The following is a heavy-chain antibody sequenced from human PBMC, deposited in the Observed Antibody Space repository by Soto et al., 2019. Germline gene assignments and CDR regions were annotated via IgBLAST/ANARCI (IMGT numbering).Heavy chain of an antibody. J-gene: IGHJ5*02. CDR1: GGTFSSYA. Sequence: QVQLVQSGAEVKKPGSSVKVSCKASGGTFSSYAISWVRQAPGQGLEWMGGIIPIFGTANYAQKFQGRVTITADESTSTAYMELSSLRAEDTAVYYCAREGRQQLAGGLKFDPWGQGTLVTVSS. CDR2: IIPIFGTA. D-gene: IGHD6-13*01. V-gene: IGHV1-69*01. CDR3: AREGRQQLAGGLKFDP.